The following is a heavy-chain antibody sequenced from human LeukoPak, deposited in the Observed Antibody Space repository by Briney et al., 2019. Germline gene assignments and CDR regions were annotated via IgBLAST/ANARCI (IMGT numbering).Heavy chain of an antibody. Sequence: GTSVKVSCKASGYTFTTYGITWVRQAPGRGLEWMGWISAYNGNTNYAQKLQGRVTMTTDTSTSTAYMELRSLRSDDTAAYYCARALVDGYKELGYWGQGTLVTVSS. D-gene: IGHD5-24*01. V-gene: IGHV1-18*01. CDR2: ISAYNGNT. CDR3: ARALVDGYKELGY. CDR1: GYTFTTYG. J-gene: IGHJ4*02.